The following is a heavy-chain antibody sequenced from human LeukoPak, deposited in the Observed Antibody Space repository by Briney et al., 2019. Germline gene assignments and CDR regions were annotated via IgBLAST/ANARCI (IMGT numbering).Heavy chain of an antibody. J-gene: IGHJ4*02. CDR3: ARGDTYYDFWSGYYLLDY. CDR2: IKQDGSEK. Sequence: GGSLRLSCAASGFTFSSYWMSWVRQAPGKGLEWVANIKQDGSEKYYVDSVKGRFTISRDNAKNSLYLQMNSLRAEDTAAYYCARGDTYYDFWSGYYLLDYWGQGTLVTVSS. CDR1: GFTFSSYW. D-gene: IGHD3-3*01. V-gene: IGHV3-7*01.